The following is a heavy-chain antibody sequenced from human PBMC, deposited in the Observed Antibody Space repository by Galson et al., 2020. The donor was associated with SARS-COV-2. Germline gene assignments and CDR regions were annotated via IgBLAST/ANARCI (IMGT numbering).Heavy chain of an antibody. Sequence: ASVKVSCKASGYTFTSYYMHWVRQAPGQGLEWMGIINPSGGSTSYAQKLQGRVTMTRDTSTSTVYMELSSLRSEDTAVYYCARDRAGIIWNYVVIGGGMDVWGQGTTVTVSS. D-gene: IGHD1-7*01. CDR3: ARDRAGIIWNYVVIGGGMDV. V-gene: IGHV1-46*01. J-gene: IGHJ6*02. CDR1: GYTFTSYY. CDR2: INPSGGST.